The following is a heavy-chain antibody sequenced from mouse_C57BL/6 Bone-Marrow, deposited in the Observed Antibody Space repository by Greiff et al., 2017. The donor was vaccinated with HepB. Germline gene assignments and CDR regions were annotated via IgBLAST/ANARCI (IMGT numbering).Heavy chain of an antibody. CDR2: ISGGGGNT. CDR1: GFTFSSYT. V-gene: IGHV5-9*01. J-gene: IGHJ3*01. Sequence: DVHLVESGGGLVKPGGSLKLSCAASGFTFSSYTMSWVRQTPEKRLEWVATISGGGGNTYYPDSVKGRFTISRDNAKNTLYLQMSSLRSEDTALYYCAPRFAYWGQGTLVTVSA. CDR3: APRFAY.